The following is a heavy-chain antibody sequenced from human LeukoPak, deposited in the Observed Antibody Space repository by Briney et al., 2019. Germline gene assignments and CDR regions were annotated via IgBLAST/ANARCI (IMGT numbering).Heavy chain of an antibody. Sequence: GESLKISCKGSGYSFTSYWIGWVRQMPGKGLEWMRIIYPGDSDTRYSPSFQGQVTISADKSISTAYLQWSSLKASDTAMYYCARPGSGSYYSKAFDIWGQGTMVTVSS. V-gene: IGHV5-51*01. J-gene: IGHJ3*02. CDR2: IYPGDSDT. CDR3: ARPGSGSYYSKAFDI. D-gene: IGHD1-26*01. CDR1: GYSFTSYW.